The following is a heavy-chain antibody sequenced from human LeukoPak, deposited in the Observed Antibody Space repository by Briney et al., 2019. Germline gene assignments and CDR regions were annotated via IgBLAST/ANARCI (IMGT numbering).Heavy chain of an antibody. CDR2: IIPILGIA. CDR1: GGTFSSYA. Sequence: SVKVSCKASGGTFSSYAISWVRQAPGQGLEWMGRIIPILGIANYAQKFQGRVTITADKSASTAYMELSSLRSEDTAVYYCARDYLGARGGSYFDYWGQGTLVTVSS. CDR3: ARDYLGARGGSYFDY. J-gene: IGHJ4*02. V-gene: IGHV1-69*04. D-gene: IGHD3-10*01.